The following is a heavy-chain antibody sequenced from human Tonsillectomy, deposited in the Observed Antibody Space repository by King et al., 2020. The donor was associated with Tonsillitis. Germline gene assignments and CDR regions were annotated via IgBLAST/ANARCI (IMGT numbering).Heavy chain of an antibody. CDR2: INPSDGIT. J-gene: IGHJ4*02. V-gene: IGHV1-46*01. CDR1: GYIFTTNY. Sequence: VQLVESGAEVKKPGASVKVSCKASGYIFTTNYVHWVRQAPGQGLEWMGIINPSDGITTYAQKFQGRVTMTRDTSTSTVNMELSSLRAEDTAVYYCVRDDKDGRHLDYWGQGSLVSVSS. D-gene: IGHD2-15*01. CDR3: VRDDKDGRHLDY.